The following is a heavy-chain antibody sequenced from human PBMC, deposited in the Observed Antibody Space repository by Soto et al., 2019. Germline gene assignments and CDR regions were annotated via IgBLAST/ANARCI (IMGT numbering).Heavy chain of an antibody. D-gene: IGHD5-12*01. V-gene: IGHV4-4*07. CDR2: IYTSGST. J-gene: IGHJ4*02. CDR3: ASDVGGYDVGYFDY. Sequence: PSETLSLTCTVSGGSISSYYWSWIRQPAGKGLEWIGRIYTSGSTNYNPSLKSRVTMSVDTSKNQFSLKLSAVTAADTAVYYCASDVGGYDVGYFDYWGQGTLVTVSS. CDR1: GGSISSYY.